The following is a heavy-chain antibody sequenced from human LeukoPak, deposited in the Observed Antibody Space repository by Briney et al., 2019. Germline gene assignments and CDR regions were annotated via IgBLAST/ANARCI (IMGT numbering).Heavy chain of an antibody. CDR3: ARDPVYATPHDAFDI. CDR2: ISYDGSNK. Sequence: GGSLRLSCAASGFTFSSYAMPWVRQAPGKGLEWVAVISYDGSNKYYADSVKGRFTISRDNSKNTLYLQMNSLRAEDTAVYYCARDPVYATPHDAFDIWGQGTMVTVSS. J-gene: IGHJ3*02. D-gene: IGHD2-8*01. CDR1: GFTFSSYA. V-gene: IGHV3-30-3*01.